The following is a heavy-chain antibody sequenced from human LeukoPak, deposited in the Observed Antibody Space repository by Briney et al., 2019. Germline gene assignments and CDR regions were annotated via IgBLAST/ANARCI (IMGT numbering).Heavy chain of an antibody. CDR3: AGYCSGGSCYPATDGMDV. Sequence: PSETLSLTCTVSGGSISSYYWSWIRQPPGKGLEWIGYIYYSGSTNYNPSLKSRVTISVDTSKNQFSLKLSSVTAADTAVYYCAGYCSGGSCYPATDGMDVWGQGTTVTVSS. V-gene: IGHV4-59*08. J-gene: IGHJ6*02. CDR2: IYYSGST. D-gene: IGHD2-15*01. CDR1: GGSISSYY.